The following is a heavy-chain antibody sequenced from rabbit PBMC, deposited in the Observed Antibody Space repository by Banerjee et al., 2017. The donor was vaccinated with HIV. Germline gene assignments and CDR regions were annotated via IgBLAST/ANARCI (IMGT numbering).Heavy chain of an antibody. D-gene: IGHD4-1*01. Sequence: QSLEESGGDLVKPGASLTLTCTASGFTLSSYYYMCWVRQAPGKGLEWIACFYTGNANTYYASWARGRFTVSKSSSTTVTLQMTSLTAADTATYFCARDLAGVIGWNFDLWGQGTLVTVS. CDR1: GFTLSSYYY. CDR3: ARDLAGVIGWNFDL. CDR2: FYTGNANT. J-gene: IGHJ4*01. V-gene: IGHV1S40*01.